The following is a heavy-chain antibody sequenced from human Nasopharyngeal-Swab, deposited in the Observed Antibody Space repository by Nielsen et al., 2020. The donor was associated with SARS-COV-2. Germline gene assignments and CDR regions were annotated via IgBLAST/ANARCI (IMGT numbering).Heavy chain of an antibody. D-gene: IGHD3-10*01. CDR2: ISYDGNDK. V-gene: IGHV3-30*18. Sequence: GESLKISCAASGFTFNSYGMHWVRQAPGKGLEWVALISYDGNDKSYGDSVKGRFTISRDNSKNTLYLQMNSLRAEDTAVYYCAKDEMIRGVIGGSYFDSWSQGTLVTVSS. CDR1: GFTFNSYG. CDR3: AKDEMIRGVIGGSYFDS. J-gene: IGHJ4*02.